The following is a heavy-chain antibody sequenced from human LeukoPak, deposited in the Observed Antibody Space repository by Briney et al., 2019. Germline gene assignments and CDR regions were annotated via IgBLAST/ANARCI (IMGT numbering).Heavy chain of an antibody. CDR1: GYTFTSYG. CDR2: ISAYNGNT. Sequence: ASVKVSCKASGYTFTSYGISWVRQAPGQGLEWMGWISAYNGNTNYAQKLQGRVTMTTDTSTSTAYMELRSLRSDDTAVYYCARNFGIGGYDFWSGFPGPNWGQGTLVTVSS. D-gene: IGHD3-3*01. V-gene: IGHV1-18*01. J-gene: IGHJ4*02. CDR3: ARNFGIGGYDFWSGFPGPN.